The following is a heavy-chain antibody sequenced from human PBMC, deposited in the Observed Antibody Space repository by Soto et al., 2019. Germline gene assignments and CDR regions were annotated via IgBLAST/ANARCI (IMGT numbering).Heavy chain of an antibody. Sequence: QVQLLQSGPEVKEPGASVKVSCKTSGYTFTSRGIYWVRQAPGQGLEWMGWISPDNGHTNYVQRFQDRVTLTTDTTTGTADMGLRSLRSDDPAVYFCGRGAGDYKWYLGLWGRGTPVTVS. CDR2: ISPDNGHT. CDR3: GRGAGDYKWYLGL. D-gene: IGHD4-17*01. J-gene: IGHJ2*01. V-gene: IGHV1-18*01. CDR1: GYTFTSRG.